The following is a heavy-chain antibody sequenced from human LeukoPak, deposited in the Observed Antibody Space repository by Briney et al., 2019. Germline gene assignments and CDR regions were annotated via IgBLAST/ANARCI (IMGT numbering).Heavy chain of an antibody. V-gene: IGHV4-59*01. D-gene: IGHD1-26*01. CDR1: GGSIRCYH. Sequence: PSETLSLTCTVSGGSIRCYHWGWIRQPPGKGLEWIGYIYYCGSTNNNPSLKRRGTISVDTSKNQFSLKLSSVTAADTAVYYCARAVRELRWAVYYFDYWGQGTLVTVSS. CDR2: IYYCGST. CDR3: ARAVRELRWAVYYFDY. J-gene: IGHJ4*02.